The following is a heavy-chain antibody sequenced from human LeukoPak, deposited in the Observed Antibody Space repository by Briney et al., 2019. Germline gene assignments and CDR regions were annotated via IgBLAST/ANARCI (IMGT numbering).Heavy chain of an antibody. CDR3: ARVTVRYAFDL. D-gene: IGHD4-17*01. CDR2: IGTDGRT. Sequence: GGSLRLSCAASGFPFSRHDMHWVRQAPGKGLEWVSAIGTDGRTYYPGSVKGRFAISREDAKSSLFLQMNSLRAGDTAVYYCARVTVRYAFDLWGQGTKVTVSS. CDR1: GFPFSRHD. J-gene: IGHJ3*01. V-gene: IGHV3-13*04.